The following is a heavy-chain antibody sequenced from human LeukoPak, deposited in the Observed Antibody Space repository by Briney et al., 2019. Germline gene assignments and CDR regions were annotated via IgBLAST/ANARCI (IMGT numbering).Heavy chain of an antibody. V-gene: IGHV4-4*07. CDR1: GGSISSYY. CDR3: ARDRAGGLRFVEWLSAFDY. Sequence: PSETLSLTCTVSGGSISSYYWSWIRQPAGKGLEWIGRIYTSGSTKYNPSLKSRVTMSVDTSKNQFSLMLSSVTAADTAVYYCARDRAGGLRFVEWLSAFDYWGQGTLVTVSS. CDR2: IYTSGST. D-gene: IGHD3-3*01. J-gene: IGHJ4*02.